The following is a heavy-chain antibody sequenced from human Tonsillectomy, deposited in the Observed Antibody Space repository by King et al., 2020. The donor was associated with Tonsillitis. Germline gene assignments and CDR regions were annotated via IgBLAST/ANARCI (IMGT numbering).Heavy chain of an antibody. CDR3: ARXGXXLHNWYFDL. J-gene: IGHJ2*01. D-gene: IGHD4-11*01. CDR1: GFSFSDYF. CDR2: ISTRSTYT. Sequence: VQLVESGGGLVKPGGSLRLSCAASGFSFSDYFMTWIRQAPGKGLEWVSYISTRSTYTNYADSVRGRXTIXRDNAKNSLXLQITSLRAEDTAFYYCARXGXXLHNWYFDLWGXXXLVTVSS. V-gene: IGHV3-11*05.